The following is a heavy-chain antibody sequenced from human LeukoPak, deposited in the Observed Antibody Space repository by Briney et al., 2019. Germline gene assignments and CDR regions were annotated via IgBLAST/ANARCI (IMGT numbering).Heavy chain of an antibody. CDR3: ARDRGFDY. CDR2: INYKTNGGTA. CDR1: GFTFNNAW. V-gene: IGHV3-15*01. J-gene: IGHJ4*02. Sequence: GGSLRLSCAASGFTFNNAWMSWVRQAPGKGLEWVGRINYKTNGGTADYAAPVKGRFTISRDNAKNSLYLQMNSLRAEDTAVYYCARDRGFDYWGRGTLVTVSS.